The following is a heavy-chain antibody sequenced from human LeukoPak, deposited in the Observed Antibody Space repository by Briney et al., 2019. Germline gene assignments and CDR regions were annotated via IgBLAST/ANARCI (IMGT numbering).Heavy chain of an antibody. CDR2: ISGSSNII. J-gene: IGHJ4*02. CDR3: AKANYYGSGGPYYFDY. CDR1: GFTFSTYS. V-gene: IGHV3-48*01. Sequence: GGSLRLSCAGSGFTFSTYSMNWVRQAPGKGLEWLSYISGSSNIIHYADSVKGRFTISRDNSKNTLYLQMNSLRAEDTAVYYCAKANYYGSGGPYYFDYWGQGTLVTVSS. D-gene: IGHD3-10*01.